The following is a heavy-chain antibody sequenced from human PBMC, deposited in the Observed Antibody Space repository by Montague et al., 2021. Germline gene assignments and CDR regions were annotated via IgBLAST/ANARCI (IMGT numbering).Heavy chain of an antibody. CDR3: ARGWQKRFDP. CDR2: TYYRSKWYN. D-gene: IGHD5-24*01. J-gene: IGHJ5*02. Sequence: CAISGDSVSSYDATWNWIRQSPSRGLEWLGRTYYRSKWYNEYAVSVKSRITVNPDTSKNQFSLLLNSVTPEDTAVYYCARGWQKRFDPWGQGTLVTVSS. CDR1: GDSVSSYDAT. V-gene: IGHV6-1*01.